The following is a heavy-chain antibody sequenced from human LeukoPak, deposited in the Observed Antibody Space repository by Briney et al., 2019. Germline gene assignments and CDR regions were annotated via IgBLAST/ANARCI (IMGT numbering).Heavy chain of an antibody. Sequence: GGSLRLSCEASGFTFSSYWMSWVRQAPGKGLEWVANIKQDGSEKYYVDSVKGRFTISRDNAKNSLYLQMNSLRAEDTAVYYCARHLLAAAGVNWFDPWGQGTLVTVSS. CDR1: GFTFSSYW. CDR3: ARHLLAAAGVNWFDP. CDR2: IKQDGSEK. J-gene: IGHJ5*02. D-gene: IGHD6-13*01. V-gene: IGHV3-7*01.